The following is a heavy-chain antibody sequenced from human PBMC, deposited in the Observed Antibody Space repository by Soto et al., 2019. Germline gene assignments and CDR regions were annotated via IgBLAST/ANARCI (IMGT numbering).Heavy chain of an antibody. D-gene: IGHD3-3*02. CDR1: GFTFSSYS. CDR2: ISSSSSYI. V-gene: IGHV3-21*01. J-gene: IGHJ3*02. Sequence: GGSLRLSCAASGFTFSSYSMNWVRQAPGKGLEWVSSISSSSSYIYYADSVKGRFTISRDNAKNSLYLQMNSLRAEDTAVYYCARDSDSRIFGVVMGRKGAFDIWGQGTMVTVSS. CDR3: ARDSDSRIFGVVMGRKGAFDI.